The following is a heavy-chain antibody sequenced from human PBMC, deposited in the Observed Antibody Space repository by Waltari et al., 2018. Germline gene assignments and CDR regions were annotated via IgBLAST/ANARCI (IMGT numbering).Heavy chain of an antibody. Sequence: QVQLVQSGAEVKKPGASVKVSCKASGYTFTSYYMHWVRQAPGQGLEWMGIINPSGGSTSYAQKFKGRVTMTRDTSTSTVYMELSSLRSEDTAVYYCARDHYDFWRGYLQLDYYYGMDVWGQGTTVTVSS. D-gene: IGHD3-3*01. CDR2: INPSGGST. CDR3: ARDHYDFWRGYLQLDYYYGMDV. CDR1: GYTFTSYY. J-gene: IGHJ6*02. V-gene: IGHV1-46*01.